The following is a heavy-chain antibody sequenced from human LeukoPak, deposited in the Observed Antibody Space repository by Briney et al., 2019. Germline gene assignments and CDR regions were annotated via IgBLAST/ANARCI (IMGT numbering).Heavy chain of an antibody. J-gene: IGHJ5*02. CDR3: ARTTEDCSSTSCYQYWFDP. Sequence: SETLSLTCTVSGGPISSYYWSWIRQPPGKGLEYIGYIYYSGSTNYNPSLKSRVTISVDTSKNQFSLTLSSVTAADTAVYYCARTTEDCSSTSCYQYWFDPWGQGTLVTVSS. D-gene: IGHD2-2*01. CDR1: GGPISSYY. V-gene: IGHV4-59*01. CDR2: IYYSGST.